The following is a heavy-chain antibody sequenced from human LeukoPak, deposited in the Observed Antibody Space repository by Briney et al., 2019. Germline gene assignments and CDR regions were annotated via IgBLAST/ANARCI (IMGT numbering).Heavy chain of an antibody. D-gene: IGHD6-19*01. CDR1: GFTFSSYS. CDR2: ISSSSSYI. V-gene: IGHV3-21*01. J-gene: IGHJ4*02. CDR3: ARDPRSSGWYKTYYFDY. Sequence: PGGSLRLSCAASGFTFSSYSMNWVRQAPGKGLEWVSSISSSSSYIYYADSVKGRFTISRDNAKNSLYLQMNSLRAEDTAVYYCARDPRSSGWYKTYYFDYWGQGTLVTVSS.